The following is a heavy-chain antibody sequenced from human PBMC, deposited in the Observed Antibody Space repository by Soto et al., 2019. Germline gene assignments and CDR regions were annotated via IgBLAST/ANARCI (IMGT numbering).Heavy chain of an antibody. J-gene: IGHJ4*02. CDR1: GFTFSSNW. CDR3: AREIVVARGASYFDY. CDR2: IRQDGSEK. D-gene: IGHD2-2*01. Sequence: QPGGSLRLSCVGSGFTFSSNWMTWVRQAPGKGLEWVGNIRQDGSEKNYVDSVKGRFTISRDNAKNSLYLQMNRLRAEDTAVYYCAREIVVARGASYFDYWGPGTLVTVSS. V-gene: IGHV3-7*04.